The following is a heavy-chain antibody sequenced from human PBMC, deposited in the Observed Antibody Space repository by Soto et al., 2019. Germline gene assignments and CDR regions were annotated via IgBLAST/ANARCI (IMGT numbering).Heavy chain of an antibody. Sequence: LRLSCVGSGFSFSSCGMQWVRQAPGKGLEWVAATTYDGRIKHYEEAVKGRFTISRDNSKNTLYLQMNSLRVEDTATYYCVGTLENPYFYYGLDVWGQGTTVTVSS. J-gene: IGHJ6*02. CDR2: TTYDGRIK. D-gene: IGHD1-1*01. CDR3: VGTLENPYFYYGLDV. CDR1: GFSFSSCG. V-gene: IGHV3-30*03.